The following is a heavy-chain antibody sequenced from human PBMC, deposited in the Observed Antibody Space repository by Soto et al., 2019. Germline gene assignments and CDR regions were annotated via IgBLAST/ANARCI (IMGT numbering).Heavy chain of an antibody. CDR2: ISHDGNTQ. V-gene: IGHV3-30*18. J-gene: IGHJ4*02. CDR1: GFTFSTYG. Sequence: QVQLVESGGGVVQPGRSLRLSCAVSGFTFSTYGMHWVRQTPGKGLEWVARISHDGNTQNYADSVKGRFTISRDNAKNMLFLQMDGLRAEDTALFYCAKDTYYYSTSGYYVFDHWGQGTLGTVSS. CDR3: AKDTYYYSTSGYYVFDH. D-gene: IGHD3-22*01.